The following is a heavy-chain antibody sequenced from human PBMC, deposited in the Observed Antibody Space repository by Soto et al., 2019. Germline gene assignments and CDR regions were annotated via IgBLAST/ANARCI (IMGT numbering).Heavy chain of an antibody. V-gene: IGHV3-15*07. Sequence: GGSLRLSCAASGFTFSNAWMNWVRQAPGKGLEWVGRIKSKTDGGTTDYAAPVKGRFTISRDDSKNTLYLQMNSLKTEDTAVYYCTTLGFYCSGGSCYGGYYYYGMDVWGQGTTVTVSS. CDR1: GFTFSNAW. CDR2: IKSKTDGGTT. D-gene: IGHD2-15*01. J-gene: IGHJ6*02. CDR3: TTLGFYCSGGSCYGGYYYYGMDV.